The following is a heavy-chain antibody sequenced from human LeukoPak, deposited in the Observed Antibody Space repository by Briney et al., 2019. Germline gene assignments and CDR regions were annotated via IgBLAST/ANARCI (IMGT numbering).Heavy chain of an antibody. Sequence: GGSLRLSCAASGFTFSSNWMHWVRQAPGKGLVWVSRINEDGSTTNYADSVRGRSTIFRDNAKNTLYLQMNSLRAEDTAVYYCVRDLGGRSGHWGQGTLVTVSS. D-gene: IGHD1-26*01. CDR1: GFTFSSNW. V-gene: IGHV3-74*01. CDR3: VRDLGGRSGH. CDR2: INEDGSTT. J-gene: IGHJ4*02.